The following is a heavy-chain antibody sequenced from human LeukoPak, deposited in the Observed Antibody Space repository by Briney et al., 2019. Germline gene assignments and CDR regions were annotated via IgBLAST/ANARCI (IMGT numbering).Heavy chain of an antibody. V-gene: IGHV4-34*01. CDR2: INHSGST. D-gene: IGHD6-13*01. CDR1: GGSFSGYY. J-gene: IGHJ4*02. Sequence: PSETLSLTCAVYGGSFSGYYWSWIRQPPGKGLEWIGEINHSGSTNYNPSLKSRVTISVDTSKNQFSLKLSSVTAADTAVYYCARASSTHDFDYWGQGTLVTVSS. CDR3: ARASSTHDFDY.